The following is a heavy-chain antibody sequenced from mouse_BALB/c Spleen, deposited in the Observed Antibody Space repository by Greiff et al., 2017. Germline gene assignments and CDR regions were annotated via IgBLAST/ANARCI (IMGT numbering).Heavy chain of an antibody. D-gene: IGHD1-1*01. CDR2: IYPGNVNT. CDR1: GYTFTSYY. J-gene: IGHJ2*01. Sequence: QVQLQQSGPELVKPGASVRISCKASGYTFTSYYIHWVKQRPGQGLEWIGWIYPGNVNTKYNEKFKGKATLTADKSSSTAYMQLSSLTSEDSAVYFCARGQTVVAAFDYWGQGTTLTVSS. V-gene: IGHV1S56*01. CDR3: ARGQTVVAAFDY.